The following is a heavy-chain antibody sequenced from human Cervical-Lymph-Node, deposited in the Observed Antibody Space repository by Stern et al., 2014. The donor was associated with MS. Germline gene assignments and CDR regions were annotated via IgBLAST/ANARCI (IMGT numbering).Heavy chain of an antibody. D-gene: IGHD6-13*01. CDR1: GFTFSSYD. CDR3: ARANSKYSSSWYLDY. Sequence: EMQLVESGGGLVQPGGSLRLSCAASGFTFSSYDMHWVRQATGKGLEWVSAIGTAGDTYYPGSVKGRFTISRENAKNSLYLQMNSLRAGDTAVYYCARANSKYSSSWYLDYWGQGTLVTVSS. CDR2: IGTAGDT. V-gene: IGHV3-13*01. J-gene: IGHJ4*02.